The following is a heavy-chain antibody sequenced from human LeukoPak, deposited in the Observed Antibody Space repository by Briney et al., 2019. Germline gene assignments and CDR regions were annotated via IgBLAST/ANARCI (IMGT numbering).Heavy chain of an antibody. CDR2: INSDGSST. CDR1: GFTFSNYW. J-gene: IGHJ4*02. Sequence: GESLRLSCAASGFTFSNYWMHWVRQAPGKGLVWVSRINSDGSSTSYADSVKGRFTISRDHAKKTLYLQMNSLRAEDTAVYYCARVRSSGWSYFDYWGQGTLVTVSS. D-gene: IGHD6-19*01. CDR3: ARVRSSGWSYFDY. V-gene: IGHV3-74*01.